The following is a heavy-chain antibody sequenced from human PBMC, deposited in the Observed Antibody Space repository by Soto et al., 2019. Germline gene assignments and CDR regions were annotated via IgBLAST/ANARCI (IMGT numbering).Heavy chain of an antibody. D-gene: IGHD6-6*01. CDR3: ARHGSIAAPEGWFDP. V-gene: IGHV5-10-1*01. CDR1: GYSFTSYW. Sequence: GESLKISCNGSGYSFTSYWISWVRQMPGKGLEWMGRIDPSDSYTNYSPSFQGHVTISADKSISTAYLQWSSLKASDTAMYYCARHGSIAAPEGWFDPWGQGTLVTVSS. J-gene: IGHJ5*02. CDR2: IDPSDSYT.